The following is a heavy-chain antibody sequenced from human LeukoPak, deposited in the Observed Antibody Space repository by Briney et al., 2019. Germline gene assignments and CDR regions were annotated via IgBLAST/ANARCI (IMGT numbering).Heavy chain of an antibody. D-gene: IGHD6-19*01. CDR3: ARQVRDAVSPFDY. V-gene: IGHV5-51*01. J-gene: IGHJ4*02. CDR1: GYSFTSYW. CDR2: IYPGDSDT. Sequence: GEPLKISCKGSGYSFTSYWIGWVRQMPGKGLEWMGIIYPGDSDTRYSPSFQGQVTISADKSISTAYLQWSSLKASDTAMYYCARQVRDAVSPFDYWGQGTLVTVSS.